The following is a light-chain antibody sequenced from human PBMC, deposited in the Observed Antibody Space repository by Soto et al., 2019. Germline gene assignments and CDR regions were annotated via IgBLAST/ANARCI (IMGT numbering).Light chain of an antibody. CDR3: QQYYDWPPYT. V-gene: IGKV3-15*01. J-gene: IGKJ2*01. Sequence: EIVMTQSPATLSVSPGERATLSCRASQSVSRNLAWYQQKPGQAPRLLIYGASTRATRIPARFSGSGSGTEFTLTISSLQSDDCAVYYCQQYYDWPPYTFGQGTKLEIK. CDR2: GAS. CDR1: QSVSRN.